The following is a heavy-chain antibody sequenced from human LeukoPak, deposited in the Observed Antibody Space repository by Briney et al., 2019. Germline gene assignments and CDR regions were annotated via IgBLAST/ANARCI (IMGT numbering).Heavy chain of an antibody. V-gene: IGHV4-4*02. CDR2: IYHSGST. J-gene: IGHJ5*02. Sequence: SETLSLTCAVSGDSISSSNWWTWVRQPPGKGLEWVGEIYHSGSTNYNPSLKSRVTMSLDKSKNQFSLKLTSVTAADTAVYYCAREAAGQWFDPWGQGTLVTVSS. CDR1: GDSISSSNW. CDR3: AREAAGQWFDP. D-gene: IGHD6-25*01.